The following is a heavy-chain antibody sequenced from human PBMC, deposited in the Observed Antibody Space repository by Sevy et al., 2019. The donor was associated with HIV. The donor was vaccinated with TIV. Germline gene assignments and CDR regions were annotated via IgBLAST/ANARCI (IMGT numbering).Heavy chain of an antibody. V-gene: IGHV3-30*04. CDR3: ARDWGTPPTAILYYFDF. Sequence: GGSLRLSCAASTFTFGHYAMHWVRQAPGKGLQWVAGISYEGSNEYYTDSRKGRFTISRDNSKNTLNLEMNNLRVEDTALYYCARDWGTPPTAILYYFDFWGQGIPVTVSS. D-gene: IGHD3-16*01. J-gene: IGHJ4*02. CDR2: ISYEGSNE. CDR1: TFTFGHYA.